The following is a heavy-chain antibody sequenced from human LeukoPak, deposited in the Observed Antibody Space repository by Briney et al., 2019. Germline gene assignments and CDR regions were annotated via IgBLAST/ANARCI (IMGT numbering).Heavy chain of an antibody. CDR3: ARADYTKPFDY. J-gene: IGHJ4*02. CDR2: INPNSGGT. V-gene: IGHV1-2*02. CDR1: AYTFTDYY. Sequence: ASVKVSCKASAYTFTDYYMHWVRQAPGQGLEWMGWINPNSGGTNYAQKFQGRVTMTRDTSISTAYMELSRLRSDDTAVYYCARADYTKPFDYWGQGTLVTVSS. D-gene: IGHD4-11*01.